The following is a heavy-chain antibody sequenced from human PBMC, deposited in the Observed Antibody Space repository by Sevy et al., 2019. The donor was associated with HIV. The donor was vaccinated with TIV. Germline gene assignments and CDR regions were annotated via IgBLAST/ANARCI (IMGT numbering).Heavy chain of an antibody. CDR2: ISYDGSNK. CDR1: GFTFSSYA. Sequence: GGSLRLSCAASGFTFSSYAMHWVRQAPGKGLEWVAVISYDGSNKYYADSVKGRFTISRDNSKNTLYLQMNSLRAEETAVYYCAREEWELHAFDIWGQGTMVTVSS. J-gene: IGHJ3*02. V-gene: IGHV3-30*04. D-gene: IGHD1-26*01. CDR3: AREEWELHAFDI.